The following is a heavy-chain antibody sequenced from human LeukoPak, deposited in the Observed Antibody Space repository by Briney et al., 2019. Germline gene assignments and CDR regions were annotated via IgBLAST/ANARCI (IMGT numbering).Heavy chain of an antibody. D-gene: IGHD3-10*01. CDR3: ARVVSMVRGVDDYYYYMDV. J-gene: IGHJ6*03. Sequence: KASETLSLTCTVSGGSISSYYWSWIRQPPGKGLEWIGYIYYSGSTNYNPSLKSRVTISVDTSKNQFSLKLSSVTAADTAVYYCARVVSMVRGVDDYYYYMDVWGKGTTVTVSS. V-gene: IGHV4-59*01. CDR2: IYYSGST. CDR1: GGSISSYY.